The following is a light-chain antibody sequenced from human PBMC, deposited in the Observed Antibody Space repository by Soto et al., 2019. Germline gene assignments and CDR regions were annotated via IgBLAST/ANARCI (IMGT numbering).Light chain of an antibody. CDR1: SSDVGGYNY. Sequence: QSALTQSASVSGSPGQSITISCTGTSSDVGGYNYVSWYQQHPGKPPKIIIYDVSNRPSGVSTRFSGSKSGNTASLTISGLQAEDEAEYSCSSYTSTNSGVFGGGTTLTVL. J-gene: IGLJ3*02. CDR2: DVS. V-gene: IGLV2-14*01. CDR3: SSYTSTNSGV.